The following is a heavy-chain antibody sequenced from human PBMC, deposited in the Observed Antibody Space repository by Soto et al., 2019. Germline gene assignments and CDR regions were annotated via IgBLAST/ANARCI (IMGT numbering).Heavy chain of an antibody. J-gene: IGHJ6*02. CDR2: IYYSGST. V-gene: IGHV4-39*01. Sequence: SDTLYLSCTVSDDSNSSSIYYSRWIRKPPGKGLEWIGSIYYSGSTYYNPSLKSRVTISVDTSKNQFSLKLSSVTAADTAVYYCARSAALGTAAGNIYYGMDVWGQGTTVT. D-gene: IGHD6-13*01. CDR3: ARSAALGTAAGNIYYGMDV. CDR1: DDSNSSSIYY.